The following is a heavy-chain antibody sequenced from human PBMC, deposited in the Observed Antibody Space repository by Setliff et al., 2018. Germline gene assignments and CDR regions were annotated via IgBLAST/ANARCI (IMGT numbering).Heavy chain of an antibody. CDR3: ARTTGSTHNWLDP. Sequence: SETLSLTCTVSGDPISSGSYHWSWIRKPAGKGLEWIGRIHPSGSTNYNPSLKSRVTISVDTSKNQFSLKVSSVTAADTAVYYCARTTGSTHNWLDPWGPGTLVTVSS. D-gene: IGHD1-1*01. V-gene: IGHV4-61*02. J-gene: IGHJ5*02. CDR2: IHPSGST. CDR1: GDPISSGSYH.